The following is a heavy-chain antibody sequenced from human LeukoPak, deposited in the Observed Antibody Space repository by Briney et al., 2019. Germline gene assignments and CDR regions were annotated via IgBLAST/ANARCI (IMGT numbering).Heavy chain of an antibody. J-gene: IGHJ4*02. CDR3: ARWSDSQRAFDN. CDR1: GASMINYC. Sequence: SETLSLTCSVSGASMINYCWNWLRRPPGRGLEWIGYICHNGATNSYPSLKSRVTKSIDTSKNQFSLGLASVTASDTAVYFCARWSDSQRAFDNWGQGTQVTVSS. V-gene: IGHV4-59*01. CDR2: ICHNGAT. D-gene: IGHD4-23*01.